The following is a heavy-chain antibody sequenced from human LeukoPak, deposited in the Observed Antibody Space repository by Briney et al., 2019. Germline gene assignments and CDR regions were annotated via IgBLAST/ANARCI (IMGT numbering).Heavy chain of an antibody. CDR1: GFTFKNYR. CDR2: MKDGGNEI. Sequence: GGSLRLSCTASGFTFKNYRMTWVRQAPGKGLEWVASMKDGGNEIEQVDSVKGRFTSSRDNAKNSLYLQMNNLRAEDTAVYYGARNRATNDYWGQGTLVTVSS. D-gene: IGHD1-26*01. CDR3: ARNRATNDY. V-gene: IGHV3-7*01. J-gene: IGHJ4*02.